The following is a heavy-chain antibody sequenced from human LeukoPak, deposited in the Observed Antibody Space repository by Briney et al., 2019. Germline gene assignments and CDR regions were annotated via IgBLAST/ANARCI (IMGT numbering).Heavy chain of an antibody. CDR1: GFTFSSYS. Sequence: PGGSLRLSCEASGFTFSSYSMNWVRQAPGKGLEWVSSISSTGSHIYYADSVKGRFTISRDNAKNSLYLQMNSLRAEDTAVYYCAREVLILGGYEKYYFDYWGQGTLATVSS. CDR2: ISSTGSHI. V-gene: IGHV3-21*01. J-gene: IGHJ4*02. D-gene: IGHD5-12*01. CDR3: AREVLILGGYEKYYFDY.